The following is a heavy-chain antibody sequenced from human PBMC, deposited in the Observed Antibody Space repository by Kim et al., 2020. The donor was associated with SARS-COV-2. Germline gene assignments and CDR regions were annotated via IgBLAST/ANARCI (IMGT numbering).Heavy chain of an antibody. D-gene: IGHD3-22*01. CDR1: GFTFSSYA. CDR3: ARDPATTSKTPPYYYDSSGYPDY. CDR2: ISYDGSNK. V-gene: IGHV3-30-3*01. Sequence: GGSLRLSCAASGFTFSSYAMHWVRQAPGKGLEWVAVISYDGSNKYYADSVKGRFTISRDNSKNTLYLQMNSLRAEDTAVYYCARDPATTSKTPPYYYDSSGYPDYWGQGTLVTVSS. J-gene: IGHJ4*02.